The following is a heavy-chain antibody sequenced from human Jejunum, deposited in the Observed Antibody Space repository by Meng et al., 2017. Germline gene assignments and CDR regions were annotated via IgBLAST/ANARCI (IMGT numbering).Heavy chain of an antibody. CDR1: GITFSTSS. CDR3: ATWTVRSYNDY. Sequence: GGSLRLSCEASGITFSTSSMHWVRQAPGRGLEYVSAISSDSERLYYTNSVKGRFTISRDNSKNNLYLQMDNVRVEDMAVYYCATWTVRSYNDYWGQGTLVTVSS. J-gene: IGHJ4*02. V-gene: IGHV3-64*01. D-gene: IGHD3-10*01. CDR2: ISSDSERL.